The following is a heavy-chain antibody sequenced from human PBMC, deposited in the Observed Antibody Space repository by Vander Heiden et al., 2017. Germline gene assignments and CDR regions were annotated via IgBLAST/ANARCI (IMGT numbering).Heavy chain of an antibody. Sequence: QLQLQASGPGLVKPSETLSLTCTVSGGSISSSSYYWGWIRQPPGKGLEWIGSIYYSGSTYYNPSLKSRVTISVDTSKNQFSLKLSSVTAADTAVYYCARRTATRMGHYFDYWGQGTLVTVSS. J-gene: IGHJ4*02. CDR1: GGSISSSSYY. V-gene: IGHV4-39*01. CDR3: ARRTATRMGHYFDY. CDR2: IYYSGST. D-gene: IGHD6-25*01.